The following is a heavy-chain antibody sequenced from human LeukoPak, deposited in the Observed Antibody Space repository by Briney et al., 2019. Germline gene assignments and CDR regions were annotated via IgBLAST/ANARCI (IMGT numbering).Heavy chain of an antibody. V-gene: IGHV1-24*01. D-gene: IGHD4-17*01. Sequence: ASVKVSCKASGGTFSSYAISWVRQAPGKGLEWMGGFDPEDGETIYAQKFQGRVTMTEDTSTDTAYMELSSLRSEDTAVYYCATDESYGDLFDYWGQGTLVTVSS. J-gene: IGHJ4*02. CDR2: FDPEDGET. CDR1: GGTFSSYA. CDR3: ATDESYGDLFDY.